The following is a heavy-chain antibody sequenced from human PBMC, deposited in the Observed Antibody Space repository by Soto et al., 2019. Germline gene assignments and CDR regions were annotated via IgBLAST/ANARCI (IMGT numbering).Heavy chain of an antibody. V-gene: IGHV3-23*01. CDR1: GFTFSSYA. Sequence: GGSLRLSCAASGFTFSSYAMSWVRQAPGKGLEWVSAISGSAGSIYYADSVKGRFTISRDNSKNTLYLQMSSLRADDTAVYYCASNMVFGEYGMDVWGQGTTVTVSS. D-gene: IGHD3-10*02. J-gene: IGHJ6*02. CDR2: ISGSAGSI. CDR3: ASNMVFGEYGMDV.